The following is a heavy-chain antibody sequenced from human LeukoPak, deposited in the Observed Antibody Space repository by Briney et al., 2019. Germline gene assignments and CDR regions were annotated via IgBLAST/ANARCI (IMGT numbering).Heavy chain of an antibody. CDR3: AREGEYYSESGNLVDASDV. V-gene: IGHV1-46*01. Sequence: ASVKVSYKASGYTFTGYYIHWVRQAPGQGLEWMGGIAPISGTPLYSQRFQGRVTISADTSTNTAYMEMSSVTSEDTAVYYCAREGEYYSESGNLVDASDVWGQGTMVIVSA. CDR2: IAPISGTP. D-gene: IGHD3-10*01. J-gene: IGHJ3*01. CDR1: GYTFTGYY.